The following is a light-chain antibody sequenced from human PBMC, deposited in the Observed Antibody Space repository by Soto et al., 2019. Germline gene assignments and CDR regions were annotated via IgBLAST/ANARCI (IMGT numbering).Light chain of an antibody. V-gene: IGLV2-14*01. CDR1: SSDVGGYDY. CDR2: DVS. Sequence: QSALTQPASVSGSPGQSITISCTGTSSDVGGYDYVSWYQQHPGKAPKLLIYDVSHRPSGVSNRFSGSKSGNTASLTISGLQAEDEADYYCTSYRTSGTHVLFGGGTKLTVL. J-gene: IGLJ2*01. CDR3: TSYRTSGTHVL.